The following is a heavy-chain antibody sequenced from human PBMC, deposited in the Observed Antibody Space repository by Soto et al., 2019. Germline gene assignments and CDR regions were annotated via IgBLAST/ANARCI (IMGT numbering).Heavy chain of an antibody. CDR2: IYYSGST. V-gene: IGHV4-30-4*01. Sequence: SETLSLTCTVSGGSISSGDYYWSWIRQPPGKGLEWIGYIYYSGSTYYNPSLKSRVTISVDTSKNQFSLKLSSVTAADTAVYYCARGGPIAVAGTSFLDYWGQGTLVTVSS. D-gene: IGHD6-19*01. CDR3: ARGGPIAVAGTSFLDY. CDR1: GGSISSGDYY. J-gene: IGHJ4*02.